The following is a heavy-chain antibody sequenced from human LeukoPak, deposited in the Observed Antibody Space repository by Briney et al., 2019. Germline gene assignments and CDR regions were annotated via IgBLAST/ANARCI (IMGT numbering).Heavy chain of an antibody. D-gene: IGHD2-2*01. V-gene: IGHV5-51*01. J-gene: IGHJ5*02. CDR1: GYTFTTYW. CDR3: ARHGALGAAIGGNWFDP. Sequence: GESLKISCKVSGYTFTTYWIGWVRQMPGKGLEWIGIIYPAYSDTRYSPSFQGQVTISVDKSISTAYLQWSSLKASDTAMYYCARHGALGAAIGGNWFDPWGQGTLVTVSS. CDR2: IYPAYSDT.